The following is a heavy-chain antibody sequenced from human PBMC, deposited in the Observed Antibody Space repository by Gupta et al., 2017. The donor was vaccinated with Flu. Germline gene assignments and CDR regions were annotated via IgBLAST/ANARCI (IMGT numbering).Heavy chain of an antibody. Sequence: EVQLLESGGGLVQPGGSLSLSCAASGFTFSTYAMGWVRQAPGKGLEWVSAISGSGGSTYYADSVKGRFTISRDNSKNTLYLQMNSLRAEDTAVYYCAKGTGGYGAGWFDPWGQGTLVTVSS. J-gene: IGHJ5*02. CDR2: ISGSGGST. CDR3: AKGTGGYGAGWFDP. CDR1: GFTFSTYA. D-gene: IGHD5-12*01. V-gene: IGHV3-23*01.